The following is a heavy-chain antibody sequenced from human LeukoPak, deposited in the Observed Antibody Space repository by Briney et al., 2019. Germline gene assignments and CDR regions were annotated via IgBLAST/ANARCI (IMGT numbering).Heavy chain of an antibody. CDR3: ARGSGSYFVSLNYDY. J-gene: IGHJ4*02. CDR2: IWYDGSNK. Sequence: GRSLRLSCAASGFTFGSYGMHWVRQAPGKGLEWVAVIWYDGSNKYYADSVKARFTISRDNSKNTLYLQMNSLRAEDTAVYYCARGSGSYFVSLNYDYWGQGTLVTVSS. V-gene: IGHV3-33*01. CDR1: GFTFGSYG. D-gene: IGHD3-10*01.